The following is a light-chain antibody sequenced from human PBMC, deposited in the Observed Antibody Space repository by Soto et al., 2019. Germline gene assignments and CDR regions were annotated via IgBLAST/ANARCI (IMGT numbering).Light chain of an antibody. CDR1: SSDVGDYNY. J-gene: IGLJ1*01. CDR2: EVS. CDR3: SSYTSSSTYV. V-gene: IGLV2-14*01. Sequence: QSVLTQPASVSGSPGQSITISCTGTSSDVGDYNYVSWYQQVPGKAPKVMIYEVSNRPSGVSNRFSGSKSGITASLTISWLQAEDEADYYCSSYTSSSTYVFGTGTKLTVL.